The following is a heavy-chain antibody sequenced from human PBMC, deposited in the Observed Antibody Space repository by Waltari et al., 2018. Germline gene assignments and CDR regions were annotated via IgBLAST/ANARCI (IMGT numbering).Heavy chain of an antibody. Sequence: EVQLLESGGGFVQPGGSLRLSCAASGFALSSNAMSWVRLAPGKGRECVSVIDAGGNTYYADSVKGRFSISRDNSKNTVYLQMNGLRGEDTGLYYCAKDSLFLSGSYFRHWGLGTLVTVSS. CDR1: GFALSSNA. CDR3: AKDSLFLSGSYFRH. CDR2: IDAGGNT. V-gene: IGHV3-23*03. J-gene: IGHJ1*01. D-gene: IGHD1-26*01.